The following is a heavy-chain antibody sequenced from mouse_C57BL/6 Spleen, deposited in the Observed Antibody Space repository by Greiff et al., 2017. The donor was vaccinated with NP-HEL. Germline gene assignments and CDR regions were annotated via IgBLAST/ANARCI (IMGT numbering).Heavy chain of an antibody. J-gene: IGHJ2*01. V-gene: IGHV5-17*01. CDR1: GFTFSDYG. D-gene: IGHD1-1*01. CDR3: ARECITTLDY. Sequence: DVQLVESGGGLVKPGGSLKLSCAASGFTFSDYGMHWVRQAPEKGLEWVAYISSGSSTIYYADTVKGRFTISRDNAKNTLFLQMSSLRSEDTAMYFCARECITTLDYWGQGTTLTVAS. CDR2: ISSGSSTI.